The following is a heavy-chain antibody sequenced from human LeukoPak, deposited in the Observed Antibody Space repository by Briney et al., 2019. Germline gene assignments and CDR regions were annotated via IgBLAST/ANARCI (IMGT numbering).Heavy chain of an antibody. D-gene: IGHD1-26*01. CDR2: ISTSSSYI. CDR1: GFTFSSYE. Sequence: GGSLRLSCAASGFTFSSYEMNWVRQAPGKGLEWVSYISTSSSYIYYADSVKGRFTISRDNAKNSLYLQVNSLRAEDTALYYCARVPRGSYSCYFYMDVWGKGTTVTVSS. J-gene: IGHJ6*03. CDR3: ARVPRGSYSCYFYMDV. V-gene: IGHV3-21*05.